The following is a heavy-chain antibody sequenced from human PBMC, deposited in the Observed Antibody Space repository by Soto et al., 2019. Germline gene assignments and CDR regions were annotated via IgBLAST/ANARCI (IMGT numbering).Heavy chain of an antibody. CDR2: IYYSGST. D-gene: IGHD2-2*01. CDR3: ARDHRVYCSSTRCGGMDV. J-gene: IGHJ6*02. CDR1: GGSISSGGYY. Sequence: QVQLQESGPGLVKPSQTLSLTCTVSGGSISSGGYYWSWIRQHPGKGLEWIGYIYYSGSTYYNPSRSSLVTISVDTSKNQFSLKLSSVTAADTAVYYCARDHRVYCSSTRCGGMDVWGQGTTVPVSS. V-gene: IGHV4-31*01.